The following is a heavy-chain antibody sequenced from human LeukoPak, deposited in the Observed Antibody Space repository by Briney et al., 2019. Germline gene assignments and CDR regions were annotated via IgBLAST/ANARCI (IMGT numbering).Heavy chain of an antibody. CDR1: GFTFGDYA. CDR3: TRARDIAALDY. V-gene: IGHV3-49*04. CDR2: IRSKAYGGTT. D-gene: IGHD6-6*01. J-gene: IGHJ4*02. Sequence: PGRSLRLSCTASGFTFGDYAMSWVRQAPGKWLEWVAFIRSKAYGGTTEYAASVKGRFTISRDDSKSIAYLQMNSLKTEDTAVYYCTRARDIAALDYSGQGTLVTVSS.